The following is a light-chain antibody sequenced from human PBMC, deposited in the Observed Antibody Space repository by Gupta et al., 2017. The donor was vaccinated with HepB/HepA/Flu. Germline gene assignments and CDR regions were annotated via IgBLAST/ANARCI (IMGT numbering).Light chain of an antibody. CDR3: SSWDDSLSGGV. V-gene: IGLV1-47*01. Sequence: QSLLTQPPSASATPGRRVTNSCSGSSSNIGTNSVSWYQQLPGTAPRLLIYRSDQRPSEVPDRFSGSKSGTSASLTISGPRADDEADYFCSSWDDSLSGGVFGGGTQLTVL. CDR1: SSNIGTNS. CDR2: RSD. J-gene: IGLJ7*01.